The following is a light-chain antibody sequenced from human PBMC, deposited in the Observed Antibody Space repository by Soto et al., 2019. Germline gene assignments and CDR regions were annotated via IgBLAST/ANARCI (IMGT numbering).Light chain of an antibody. CDR1: QSVTSNY. CDR2: GVS. CDR3: QQHSNSPWT. J-gene: IGKJ1*01. V-gene: IGKV3-20*01. Sequence: EIVLTQSPGTLSLSPGESAALSCRASQSVTSNYLVWYRQKPGQAPRLLIYGVSSRAAGIPDRFSGSGSGPDFTLTITRVEPEDSAVYYCQQHSNSPWTFGQGTRVEI.